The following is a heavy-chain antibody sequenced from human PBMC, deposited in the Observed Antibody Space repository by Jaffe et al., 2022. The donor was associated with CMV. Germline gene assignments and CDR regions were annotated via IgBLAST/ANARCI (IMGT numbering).Heavy chain of an antibody. CDR1: GFTFSHYG. V-gene: IGHV3-33*08. J-gene: IGHJ4*02. Sequence: QVQLVESGGGVVQPGRSLRLSCAASGFTFSHYGMHWVRQAPGKGLEWVAVIWYDGSNKYYGESVKGRITISRDNSKNTLYLQMNSLRAEDTAVYYCARDTDYYDIGGYFYGWGQGTLVTVSS. CDR3: ARDTDYYDIGGYFYG. CDR2: IWYDGSNK. D-gene: IGHD3-22*01.